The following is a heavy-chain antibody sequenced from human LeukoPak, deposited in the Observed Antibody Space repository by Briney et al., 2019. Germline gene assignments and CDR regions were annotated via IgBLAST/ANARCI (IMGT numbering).Heavy chain of an antibody. CDR1: GLTYGDYA. V-gene: IGHV3-49*03. Sequence: GRSLRLSCTASGLTYGDYAMRGLPQAPGKGREGVSFISSKVYGGTTEYAASVKGRFIISRDDSKSIAYLQMNSLKTEDTAVYYCSRVRYCSGRSCYFGVFDIWGQGTMVTVSS. CDR3: SRVRYCSGRSCYFGVFDI. CDR2: ISSKVYGGTT. J-gene: IGHJ3*02. D-gene: IGHD2-15*01.